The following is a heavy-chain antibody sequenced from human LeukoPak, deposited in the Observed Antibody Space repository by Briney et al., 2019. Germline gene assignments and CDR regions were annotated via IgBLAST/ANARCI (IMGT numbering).Heavy chain of an antibody. CDR3: ASSIDCSGGSCYLRQGGYYFDY. V-gene: IGHV1-69*01. J-gene: IGHJ4*02. Sequence: SVNVSCKASGGTFSSYAISWVRQAPGQGLEWMGGIIPIFGTANYAQKFQDRVTITADESTSTAYMELSSLRSEDTAVYYCASSIDCSGGSCYLRQGGYYFDYWGQGTLVTVSS. CDR2: IIPIFGTA. CDR1: GGTFSSYA. D-gene: IGHD2-15*01.